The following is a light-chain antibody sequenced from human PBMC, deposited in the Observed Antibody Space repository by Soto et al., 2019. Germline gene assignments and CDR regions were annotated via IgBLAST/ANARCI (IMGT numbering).Light chain of an antibody. Sequence: QSVLTQPPSVSAAPGQKVTISCSGSSSNIGNNYVSWYQQLPGATAHKLLMYDNNKRPSGIPDRFSGSKSGTSATLGITGLQTGDEADYYCGTWDSSLSAVVFGGGTKLTVL. J-gene: IGLJ2*01. V-gene: IGLV1-51*01. CDR3: GTWDSSLSAVV. CDR1: SSNIGNNY. CDR2: DNN.